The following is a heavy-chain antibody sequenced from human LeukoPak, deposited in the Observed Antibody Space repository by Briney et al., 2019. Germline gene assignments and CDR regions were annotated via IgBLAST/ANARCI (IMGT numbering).Heavy chain of an antibody. V-gene: IGHV3-11*06. Sequence: GGSLRLSCAASGFIFSDYYMAWIRQAPGKGLEWISYISSSSYTDYADSVKGRFTISRDNAKNSLYLQMDSLRAEDTAVYYCARDGRGYYDSSGYPDYWGQGTLVTVSS. J-gene: IGHJ4*02. CDR2: ISSSSYT. CDR3: ARDGRGYYDSSGYPDY. D-gene: IGHD3-22*01. CDR1: GFIFSDYY.